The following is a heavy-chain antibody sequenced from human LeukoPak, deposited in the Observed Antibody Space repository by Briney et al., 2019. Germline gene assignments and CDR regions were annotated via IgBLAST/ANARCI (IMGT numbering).Heavy chain of an antibody. Sequence: ASVKVSCKASGYTFTDYYIHWVRQAPGQGLEWMGLINPSGGGTKYTQKFQGRVTMTRDTSTSTFYMEVSSLRSEDTAVYYCARGASDYGDYHDAFDIWGQGTMVTVSS. V-gene: IGHV1-46*01. J-gene: IGHJ3*02. CDR2: INPSGGGT. CDR1: GYTFTDYY. D-gene: IGHD4-17*01. CDR3: ARGASDYGDYHDAFDI.